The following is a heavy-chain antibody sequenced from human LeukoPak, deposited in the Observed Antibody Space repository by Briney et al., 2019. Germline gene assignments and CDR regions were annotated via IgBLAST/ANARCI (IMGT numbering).Heavy chain of an antibody. CDR1: GYTFTSYY. CDR2: INPSGGST. J-gene: IGHJ5*02. D-gene: IGHD2-2*01. Sequence: GASVKVSCKASGYTFTSYYMHWVRQAPGQGLEWMGIINPSGGSTSYVQKFQGRVTMTRDTSTSSVYMELSSLRSEDTAVYYCARDRVVVVPAAIIRDNWFDPWGQGTLVTVSS. CDR3: ARDRVVVVPAAIIRDNWFDP. V-gene: IGHV1-46*03.